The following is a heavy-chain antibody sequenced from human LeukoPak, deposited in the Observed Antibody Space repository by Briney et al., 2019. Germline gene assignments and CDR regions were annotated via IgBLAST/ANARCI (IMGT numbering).Heavy chain of an antibody. D-gene: IGHD3-22*01. CDR1: GFTFSSYA. CDR2: ISGSGGST. V-gene: IGHV3-23*01. CDR3: AKDDSYDSSGYPDS. J-gene: IGHJ4*02. Sequence: GGSLRLSCAASGFTFSSYAMSWVRQAPGKGLEWVSAISGSGGSTYYADSVKGRFTISRDNSKNPLYLQMNSLRAEDTAVYYCAKDDSYDSSGYPDSWGQGTLVPVSS.